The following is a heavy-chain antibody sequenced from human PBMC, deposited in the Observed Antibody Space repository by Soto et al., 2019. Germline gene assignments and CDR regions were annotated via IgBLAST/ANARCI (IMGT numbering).Heavy chain of an antibody. CDR2: IVPMFGTS. D-gene: IGHD3-3*01. CDR1: GGTSTRYA. J-gene: IGHJ4*02. V-gene: IGHV1-69*06. Sequence: QERLVQSGAEVRKPGSSVKVSCKVTGGTSTRYAINWVRQAPGQGLEWMGGIVPMFGTSKYAQKFQGRATITAETSTNIAYMELRSLRSEDTAVYYCNRGSEYDFWSGYLWGQGTLVSVSS. CDR3: NRGSEYDFWSGYL.